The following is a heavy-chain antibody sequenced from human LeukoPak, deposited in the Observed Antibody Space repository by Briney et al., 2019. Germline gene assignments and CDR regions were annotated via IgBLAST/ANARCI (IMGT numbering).Heavy chain of an antibody. CDR3: ARGMIGTSPLGN. Sequence: ASVKVSCKASGYTFTSYYMHWVRQAPGQGLEWMGIVNPSGGATSYAQKFQGRVTMTRDTSTSTVYMELSSLRSDDTAVYYCARGMIGTSPLGNWGQGTLVTVSS. CDR1: GYTFTSYY. D-gene: IGHD1-1*01. CDR2: VNPSGGAT. J-gene: IGHJ4*02. V-gene: IGHV1-46*01.